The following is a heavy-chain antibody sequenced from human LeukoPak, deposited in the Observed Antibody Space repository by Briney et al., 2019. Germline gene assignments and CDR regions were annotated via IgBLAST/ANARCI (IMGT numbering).Heavy chain of an antibody. Sequence: PGGSLRLSCAASGFTFSSYSMNWVRQAPGKGLEWVSSISSSSSYIYYADSVKGRFTISRDNAKNSLYLQMNSLRAEDTAVYYCARGGGHYDYVWGSYGTYYFDYWGQGTLVTVSS. J-gene: IGHJ4*02. V-gene: IGHV3-21*01. CDR1: GFTFSSYS. CDR2: ISSSSSYI. D-gene: IGHD3-16*01. CDR3: ARGGGHYDYVWGSYGTYYFDY.